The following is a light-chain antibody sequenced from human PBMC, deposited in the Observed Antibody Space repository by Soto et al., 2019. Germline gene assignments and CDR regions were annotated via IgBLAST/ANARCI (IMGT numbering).Light chain of an antibody. V-gene: IGLV2-11*01. Sequence: QSALTQPRSVSGSPGQSCTISCTGTSSDVGGYNYVSWYQQHPGKAPKLMIYDVSKRPSGVPDRLSGPKSGNTASLTISGLQAEDEADYYCCSYAGSYTYVFGTGTKLTVL. CDR1: SSDVGGYNY. J-gene: IGLJ1*01. CDR2: DVS. CDR3: CSYAGSYTYV.